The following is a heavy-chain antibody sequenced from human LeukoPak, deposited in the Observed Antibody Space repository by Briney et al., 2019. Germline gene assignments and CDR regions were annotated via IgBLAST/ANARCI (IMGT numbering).Heavy chain of an antibody. V-gene: IGHV3-23*01. Sequence: PGGSLRLSCAASGFTFSNYAMNWVRQAPGKGLEWVSTISGVGDSTYYAESVKGRFTMSRDNSKNTVYLQMNSLRVEDTAIYYCAKNTSGTYLDYWGQGILVTVSS. CDR2: ISGVGDST. J-gene: IGHJ4*02. CDR1: GFTFSNYA. D-gene: IGHD1-26*01. CDR3: AKNTSGTYLDY.